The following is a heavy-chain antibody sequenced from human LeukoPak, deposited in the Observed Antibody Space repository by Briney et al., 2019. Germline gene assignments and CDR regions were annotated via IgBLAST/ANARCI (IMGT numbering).Heavy chain of an antibody. V-gene: IGHV3-7*05. J-gene: IGHJ4*02. CDR1: GFTFSNSX. D-gene: IGHD4-11*01. Sequence: GGSLRLSCAASGFTFSNSXXAXVXQAPGXXLXWXANIEGDGSVKNYVDSVKGRFTISRDNAKNSLYLQMNSLRAEDTSVYYCARDSAYSTFDYWGQGTLVTVSS. CDR2: IEGDGSVK. CDR3: ARDSAYSTFDY.